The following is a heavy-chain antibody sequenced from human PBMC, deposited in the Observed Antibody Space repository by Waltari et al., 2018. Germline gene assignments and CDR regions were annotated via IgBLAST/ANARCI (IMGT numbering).Heavy chain of an antibody. J-gene: IGHJ4*02. Sequence: EVQLLESGGGLVQPGGSLRLSCAASGFTFSSYAMSWVRQAPGKGLEWVSAIVCSVGSTYSADSVKGRFTISRDNSKNTLYLQMNSLRAEDTAVYYCAKDGVGKGWSFYYFDYWGQGTLVTVSS. CDR2: IVCSVGST. CDR1: GFTFSSYA. CDR3: AKDGVGKGWSFYYFDY. V-gene: IGHV3-23*01. D-gene: IGHD2-15*01.